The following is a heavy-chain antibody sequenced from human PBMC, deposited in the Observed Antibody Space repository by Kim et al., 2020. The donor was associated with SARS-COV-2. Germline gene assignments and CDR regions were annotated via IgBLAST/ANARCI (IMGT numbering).Heavy chain of an antibody. CDR1: GDSISSSSYY. J-gene: IGHJ4*02. D-gene: IGHD6-13*01. CDR2: IYYSGST. Sequence: SETLSLTCTVSGDSISSSSYYCGWIRQPPGKGLEWIGSIYYSGSTYYNPSLKSRVTISVDTSKNQFSLKLSSVTAADTAVYYCASQSSYSSSWYHLDSYGYGYYFDYWGQGTLVTVSS. CDR3: ASQSSYSSSWYHLDSYGYGYYFDY. V-gene: IGHV4-39*01.